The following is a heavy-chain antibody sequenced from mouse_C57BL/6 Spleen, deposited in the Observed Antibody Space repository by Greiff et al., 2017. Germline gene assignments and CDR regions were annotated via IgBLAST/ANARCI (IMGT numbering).Heavy chain of an antibody. J-gene: IGHJ1*03. CDR3: ARFYGSYWYFDV. V-gene: IGHV5-17*01. CDR2: ISSGSSTI. D-gene: IGHD1-1*01. CDR1: GFTFSDYG. Sequence: EVKLMESGGGLVQPGGSLKLSCAASGFTFSDYGMHWVRQAPEKGLEWVAYISSGSSTIYYADTVKGRFTISRDNAKNTLFLQMTSLRSEDTAMYYCARFYGSYWYFDVWGTGTTVTVSS.